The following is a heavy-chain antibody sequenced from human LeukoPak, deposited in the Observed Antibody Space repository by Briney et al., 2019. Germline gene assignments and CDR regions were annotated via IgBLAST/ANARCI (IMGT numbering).Heavy chain of an antibody. V-gene: IGHV4-39*01. CDR1: GGSISSSSYY. D-gene: IGHD6-19*01. Sequence: PSETLSLTCTVSGGSISSSSYYWGWIRQPPGKGLEWIGSIYYSGSTYYNPSLKSRATISVDTSKNQFSLKLSSVTAADTAVYYCARHAKQWLLFDYWGQGTLVTVSS. J-gene: IGHJ4*02. CDR3: ARHAKQWLLFDY. CDR2: IYYSGST.